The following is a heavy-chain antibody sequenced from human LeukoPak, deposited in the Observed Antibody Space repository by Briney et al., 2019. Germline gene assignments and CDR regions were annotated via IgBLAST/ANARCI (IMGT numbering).Heavy chain of an antibody. CDR2: VYYSGST. V-gene: IGHV4-39*07. CDR1: GDSITSTNYY. Sequence: PSETLSLTCTVSGDSITSTNYYWAWVRQPPGKGLEWIGSVYYSGSTSYNPSLKSRVIISVDTSKNQFSLKLTSVTAADTAVYYCARGVAYDEPINFDYWGQGTLVTVSS. D-gene: IGHD5-12*01. J-gene: IGHJ4*02. CDR3: ARGVAYDEPINFDY.